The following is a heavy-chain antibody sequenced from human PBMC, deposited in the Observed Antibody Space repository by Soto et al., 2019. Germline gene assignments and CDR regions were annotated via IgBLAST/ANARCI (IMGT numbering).Heavy chain of an antibody. CDR3: ATWHEREHAYDV. D-gene: IGHD1-1*01. CDR1: GLTISGKKY. J-gene: IGHJ3*01. V-gene: IGHV3-53*01. Sequence: GGSLRLSCAAFGLTISGKKYVAWVRQAPGKGLEWVSALYDVDGSFYADSVRGRFTTSSDSSKTTVYLQMNDLRPDDTAVYYCATWHEREHAYDVWGQGTTVTVSS. CDR2: LYDVDGS.